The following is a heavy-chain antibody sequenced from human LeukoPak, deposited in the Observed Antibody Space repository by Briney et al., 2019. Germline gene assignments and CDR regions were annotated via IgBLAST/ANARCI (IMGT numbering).Heavy chain of an antibody. D-gene: IGHD4/OR15-4a*01. CDR1: GGSISSYY. Sequence: SETLSLTCTVSGGSISSYYWSWIRQPPGKGLEWIGYIHYSGSTSYHPSLESRVTISLDTSKNQIFLQLTSVTSADTAVYYCARDAGATAYWGQGALVTVSS. CDR2: IHYSGST. V-gene: IGHV4-59*01. CDR3: ARDAGATAY. J-gene: IGHJ1*01.